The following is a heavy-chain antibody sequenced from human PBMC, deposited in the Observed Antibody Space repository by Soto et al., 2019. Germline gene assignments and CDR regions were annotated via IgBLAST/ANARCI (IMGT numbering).Heavy chain of an antibody. CDR2: ISGSGGST. CDR1: GFTFSNYA. Sequence: EVQLLESGGGLVQPGGSLRLSCTASGFTFSNYAMSWVRQAPGKGLEWVSGISGSGGSTSYADSVKGRFTISRDNPKNTLYLQMNSLRVEDTAVYSCAQVQALYVGGLDYWGQGTLVTVSS. CDR3: AQVQALYVGGLDY. V-gene: IGHV3-23*01. D-gene: IGHD2-8*01. J-gene: IGHJ4*02.